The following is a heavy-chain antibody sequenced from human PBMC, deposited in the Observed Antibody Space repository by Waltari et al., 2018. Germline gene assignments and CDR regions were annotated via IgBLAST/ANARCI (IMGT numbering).Heavy chain of an antibody. CDR3: ASSRGYDSSGYYLDDAFDI. J-gene: IGHJ3*02. D-gene: IGHD3-22*01. Sequence: QVQLQESGPGLVKPSGTLSLTCAVSGGSISSSNWWSWVRQPPGKGLEWIGEIYHSGSTNYNPSLKSRVTISVDKSKNQFSLKLSSVTAADTAVYYCASSRGYDSSGYYLDDAFDIWGQGTMVTVSS. CDR1: GGSISSSNW. V-gene: IGHV4-4*02. CDR2: IYHSGST.